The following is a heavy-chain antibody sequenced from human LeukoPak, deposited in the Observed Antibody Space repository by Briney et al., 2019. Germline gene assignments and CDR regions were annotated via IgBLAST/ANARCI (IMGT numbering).Heavy chain of an antibody. Sequence: PAETLSLTCTVSGCSISSYYWSWIRQPAGKGLEWIGHIYTSGSTDYNPSLKSGVTMSVDTSTNQFSLKLSAVTAGDTAVYFCARSGRGYDYDYWGQGTLVTASS. D-gene: IGHD5-12*01. CDR1: GCSISSYY. V-gene: IGHV4-4*07. CDR3: ARSGRGYDYDY. J-gene: IGHJ4*02. CDR2: IYTSGST.